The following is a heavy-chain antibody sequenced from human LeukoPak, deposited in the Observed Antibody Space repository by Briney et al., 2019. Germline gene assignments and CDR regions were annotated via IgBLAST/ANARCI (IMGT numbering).Heavy chain of an antibody. D-gene: IGHD2-8*01. Sequence: ASVKVSCKASGYTFTGYYMHWVRQAPGQGLEWMGIINPSGGSTSYAQKFQGRVTMTRDTSTSTVYMELSSLRSEDTAVYYCARERSNGRGFDYWGQGTLVTVSS. CDR2: INPSGGST. CDR3: ARERSNGRGFDY. CDR1: GYTFTGYY. V-gene: IGHV1-46*01. J-gene: IGHJ4*02.